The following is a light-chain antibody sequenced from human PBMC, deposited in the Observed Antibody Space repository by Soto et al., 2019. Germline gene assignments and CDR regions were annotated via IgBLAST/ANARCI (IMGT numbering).Light chain of an antibody. CDR2: AAS. CDR3: QQYFSYPLT. V-gene: IGKV1-8*01. J-gene: IGKJ4*01. CDR1: QGISSS. Sequence: AIRMTQSPSSFSASTGDRVTITCRASQGISSSLAWYQQKPGEAPKLLISAASTLQSGVPSRFSGSQSGTDFTLAISCLQSEYFATYYCQQYFSYPLTFAGGTKVEIK.